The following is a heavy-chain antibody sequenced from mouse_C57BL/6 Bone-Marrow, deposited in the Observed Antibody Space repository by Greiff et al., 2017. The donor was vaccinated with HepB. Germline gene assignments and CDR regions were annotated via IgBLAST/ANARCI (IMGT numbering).Heavy chain of an antibody. V-gene: IGHV5-4*01. CDR1: GFTFSSYA. D-gene: IGHD3-2*02. CDR3: ARDRGSSGPAWFAY. Sequence: DVMLVESGGGLVKPGGSLKLSCAASGFTFSSYAMSWVRQTPEKRLEWVATISDGGSYTYYPDNVKGRFTISRDNAKNNLYLQMSHLKSEDTAMYYCARDRGSSGPAWFAYWGQGTLVTVSA. J-gene: IGHJ3*01. CDR2: ISDGGSYT.